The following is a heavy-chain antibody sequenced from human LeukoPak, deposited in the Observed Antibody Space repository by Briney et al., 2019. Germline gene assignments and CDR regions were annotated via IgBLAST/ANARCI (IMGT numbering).Heavy chain of an antibody. D-gene: IGHD5-12*01. CDR3: AIGPPYGGYSD. J-gene: IGHJ4*02. CDR2: ISGSGGRT. V-gene: IGHV3-23*01. CDR1: GFIFTTYA. Sequence: GSLRLSCAASGFIFTTYAMNWVRQAPGKGPEWVSSISGSGGRTFYADSLKGRFTISRDNSKNTLYLQMNSLRPEDTAVYYCAIGPPYGGYSDWGQGTLATVSS.